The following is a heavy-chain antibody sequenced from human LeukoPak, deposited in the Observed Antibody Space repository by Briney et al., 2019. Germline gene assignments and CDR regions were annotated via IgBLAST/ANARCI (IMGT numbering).Heavy chain of an antibody. Sequence: KSGGSLRLSCAASGFTFNSYSINWVRQAPGKGLEWVSSISSSSSFIYYADSVKGRFTISRDNAKNSLYLQMNSLRAEDTAVYYCARGYFGSGNYVDYWGQATLVTVSS. CDR3: ARGYFGSGNYVDY. J-gene: IGHJ4*02. CDR2: ISSSSSFI. V-gene: IGHV3-21*01. CDR1: GFTFNSYS. D-gene: IGHD3-10*01.